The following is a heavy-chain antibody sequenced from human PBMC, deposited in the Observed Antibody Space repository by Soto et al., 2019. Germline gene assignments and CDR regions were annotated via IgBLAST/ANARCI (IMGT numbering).Heavy chain of an antibody. D-gene: IGHD1-1*01. CDR1: GYTFTSCY. CDR2: INPTDGSA. J-gene: IGHJ6*03. V-gene: IGHV1-46*03. Sequence: ASVKVSCKASGYTFTSCYMHWVRQAPGQGLEWVGIINPTDGSATYAQRFRGRVTMTRDTSTSTVYVELSSLRSGDTAVYFCARAGNAYYHYYMDVWGKGTTVTVSS. CDR3: ARAGNAYYHYYMDV.